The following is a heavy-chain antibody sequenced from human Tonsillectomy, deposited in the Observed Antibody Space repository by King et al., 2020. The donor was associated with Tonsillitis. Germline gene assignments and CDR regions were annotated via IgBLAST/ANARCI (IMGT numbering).Heavy chain of an antibody. D-gene: IGHD3-22*01. CDR1: GFTFSSYG. J-gene: IGHJ4*02. CDR3: AKGAWVTMIVVVNPLDY. CDR2: ISYDGGNK. Sequence: VQLVESGGGVVQPGRSLRLSCAASGFTFSSYGMHWVRQAPGKGLEWVAVISYDGGNKYYADSVKGRFTISRDNSKNTLYLQMNSLGAEDTAVYYCAKGAWVTMIVVVNPLDYWGQGTLVTVSS. V-gene: IGHV3-30*18.